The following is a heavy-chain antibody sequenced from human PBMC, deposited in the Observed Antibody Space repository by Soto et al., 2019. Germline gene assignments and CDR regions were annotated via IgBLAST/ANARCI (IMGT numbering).Heavy chain of an antibody. Sequence: GGSLRLSCAASGFTFSSYSMNWVRQAPGKGLEWVPSISSSSSYIYYADSVKGRFTISRDNDKNSLYLQMNSLRAEDTAVYYCARAPYSSSSHHFDYWGQGTLVTVSS. CDR3: ARAPYSSSSHHFDY. D-gene: IGHD6-6*01. V-gene: IGHV3-21*01. J-gene: IGHJ4*02. CDR2: ISSSSSYI. CDR1: GFTFSSYS.